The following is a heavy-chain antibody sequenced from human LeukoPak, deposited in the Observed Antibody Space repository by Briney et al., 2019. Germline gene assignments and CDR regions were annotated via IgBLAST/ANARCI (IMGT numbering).Heavy chain of an antibody. J-gene: IGHJ4*02. CDR2: IYYSGST. V-gene: IGHV4-39*07. CDR1: GGSISSSSYY. Sequence: ASETLSLTCTVSGGSISSSSYYWGWIRQPPGQGLEYIGSIYYSGSTYYNPSLKSRVTISVDTSKNQFSLNLSSVTAADTAVYYCARIPTAGSGEAFYYWGQGTLVTVSS. CDR3: ARIPTAGSGEAFYY. D-gene: IGHD2-15*01.